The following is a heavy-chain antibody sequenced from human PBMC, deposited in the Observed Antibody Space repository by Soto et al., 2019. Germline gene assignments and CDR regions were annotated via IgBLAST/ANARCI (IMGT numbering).Heavy chain of an antibody. CDR2: IIPIFGTA. CDR1: GGTFSSYA. J-gene: IGHJ6*02. D-gene: IGHD2-15*01. Sequence: QVQLVQSGAEVKKPGSSVKVSCKASGGTFSSYAISWVRQAPGQGLEWMGGIIPIFGTANYAQKFQGRVTITADESKSTAYMERGSLRSADTAVYYCAGGYCSGGSFLTDPDPNYYYGMDVWGQGTTVTVSS. V-gene: IGHV1-69*12. CDR3: AGGYCSGGSFLTDPDPNYYYGMDV.